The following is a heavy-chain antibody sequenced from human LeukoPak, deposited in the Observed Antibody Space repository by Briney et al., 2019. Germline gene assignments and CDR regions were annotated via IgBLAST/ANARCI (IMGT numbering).Heavy chain of an antibody. CDR2: ISNDGNYK. D-gene: IGHD5-24*01. J-gene: IGHJ4*02. V-gene: IGHV3-30*09. CDR3: ARRPVATIKGYFDS. CDR1: GFIFNNYA. Sequence: GGSLRPSCAASGFIFNNYAIYWVRQAPGKGLEWVAVISNDGNYKYYADSVEGRFAVSRDNSKNMLYLQMNSLGADDTAVYYCARRPVATIKGYFDSWGQGALVTVSS.